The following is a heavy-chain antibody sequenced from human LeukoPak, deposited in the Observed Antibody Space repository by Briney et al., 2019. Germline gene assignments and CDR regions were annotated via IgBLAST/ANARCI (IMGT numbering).Heavy chain of an antibody. D-gene: IGHD6-13*01. CDR1: GYSFPGYW. V-gene: IGHV5-51*01. CDR3: ARVRDSTLSVTWFDP. CDR2: IYPGDSNT. J-gene: IGHJ5*02. Sequence: LGESLKISCKASGYSFPGYWIAWVRQMPGKGLEWMGIIYPGDSNTRYSPSFQGQVTISADKSINTAYLQWSSLKASDTAMYYCARVRDSTLSVTWFDPWGQGTLVTVSS.